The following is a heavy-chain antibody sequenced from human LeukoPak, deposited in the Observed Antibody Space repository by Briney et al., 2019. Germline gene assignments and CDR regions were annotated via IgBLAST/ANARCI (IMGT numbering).Heavy chain of an antibody. CDR1: GFTFSSYA. V-gene: IGHV3-30-3*01. Sequence: GGSLRLSCAASGFTFSSYAMHWVRQAPGKGLEWVAVISYDGSNKYYADSVKGRFTISRDNSKNTLYLQMNSLRAEDTAVYYCAKDSYVLLWFGELDFPFLSGMDVWGQGTTVTVSS. CDR2: ISYDGSNK. J-gene: IGHJ6*02. D-gene: IGHD3-10*01. CDR3: AKDSYVLLWFGELDFPFLSGMDV.